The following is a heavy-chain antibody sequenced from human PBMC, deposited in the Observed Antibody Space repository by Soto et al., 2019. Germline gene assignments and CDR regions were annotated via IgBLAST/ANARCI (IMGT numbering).Heavy chain of an antibody. J-gene: IGHJ6*02. D-gene: IGHD2-2*01. Sequence: GGSLRLSCAASGFTFSSYGMHWVRQAPGKGLEWVAFIRSETFGGTADYAASVKGRFTVSRDDSKRITYLQMSSLKSEDTAVYFCTRGGIDVVVPAAQGFFYYGMDVWGQGTTVTVSS. CDR1: GFTFSSYG. CDR2: IRSETFGGTA. V-gene: IGHV3-49*04. CDR3: TRGGIDVVVPAAQGFFYYGMDV.